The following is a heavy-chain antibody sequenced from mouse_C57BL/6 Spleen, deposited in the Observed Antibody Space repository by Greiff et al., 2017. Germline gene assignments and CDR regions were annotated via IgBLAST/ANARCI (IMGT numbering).Heavy chain of an antibody. CDR2: ISSGGSYT. J-gene: IGHJ2*01. D-gene: IGHD4-1*01. Sequence: EVKLVESGGDLVKPGGSLKLSCAASGFTFSSYGMSWVRQTPDKRLEWVATISSGGSYTYYPDSVKGRFTIARDNAKNTMYLQMSSLKSEDTAMYYCARHVETGTCYLDYWGQGTTLTVSS. CDR1: GFTFSSYG. V-gene: IGHV5-6*01. CDR3: ARHVETGTCYLDY.